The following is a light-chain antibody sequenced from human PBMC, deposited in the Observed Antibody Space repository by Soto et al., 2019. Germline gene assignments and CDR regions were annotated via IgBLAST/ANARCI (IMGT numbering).Light chain of an antibody. CDR2: DAS. V-gene: IGKV3-20*01. J-gene: IGKJ1*01. CDR3: KQYGRSPLT. CDR1: QSVSSSY. Sequence: EIVLSQSPGTLSFSPGERATLSCRASQSVSSSYLAWYQQRPRRSPRLLIYDASNSATGIPDRFSASGSGTDFTLSISRRELEYVAVYIWKQYGRSPLTFAQGTKVQLK.